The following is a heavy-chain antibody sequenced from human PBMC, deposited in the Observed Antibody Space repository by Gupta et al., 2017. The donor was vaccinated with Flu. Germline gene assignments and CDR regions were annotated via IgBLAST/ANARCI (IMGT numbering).Heavy chain of an antibody. V-gene: IGHV4-39*02. J-gene: IGHJ6*02. CDR1: GGSISSSSYY. D-gene: IGHD1-26*01. CDR2: IYYSGST. CDR3: AIEGMWVGDYYYGMDV. Sequence: QLQLQESGPGLVKPSETLSLTCTVSGGSISSSSYYWGWIRHPPGKGLEWIGSIYYSGSTYYNPSLKSRVTISVDTAKNQFSLKLSSVTAADTAVYYCAIEGMWVGDYYYGMDVWGQGTTVTVSS.